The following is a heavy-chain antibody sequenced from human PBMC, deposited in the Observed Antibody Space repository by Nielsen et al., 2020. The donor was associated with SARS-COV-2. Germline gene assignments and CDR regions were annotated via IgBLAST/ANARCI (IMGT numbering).Heavy chain of an antibody. Sequence: GGSLRLSCAASGFTFSSYWMHWVRQAPGKGLVWVSRINSDGSSTSYADSVKGRFTISRDNSKNTLYLQMNSLRAEDTAVYYCARDYGEYYFDYWGQGTLVTVSS. J-gene: IGHJ4*02. D-gene: IGHD4-17*01. V-gene: IGHV3-74*01. CDR1: GFTFSSYW. CDR2: INSDGSST. CDR3: ARDYGEYYFDY.